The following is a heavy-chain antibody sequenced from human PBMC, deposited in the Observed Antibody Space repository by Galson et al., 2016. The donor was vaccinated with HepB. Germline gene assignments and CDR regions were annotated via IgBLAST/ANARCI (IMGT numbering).Heavy chain of an antibody. CDR3: ARDGTQQNDY. Sequence: SLRLSCAASGFTFKNYWMTWVRQAPGRGLEWVANIKEDGSDKHYVDSVRGRFTISRDNAKNSVYLQLNSLRADDTAVYYRARDGTQQNDYWGQGTLVTVSS. CDR1: GFTFKNYW. J-gene: IGHJ4*02. V-gene: IGHV3-7*01. CDR2: IKEDGSDK. D-gene: IGHD6-13*01.